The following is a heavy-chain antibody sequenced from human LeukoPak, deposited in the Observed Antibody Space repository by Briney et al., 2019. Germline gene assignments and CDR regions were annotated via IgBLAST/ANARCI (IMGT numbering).Heavy chain of an antibody. J-gene: IGHJ4*02. Sequence: SVKVSCKASGYTFTSYAISWVRQAPGQGLEWMGGIIPIFGTANYAQKFQGRVTITADKSTSTAYMELSSLRSEDTAVYYCAREDDDSRGYYRYYFDYWGQGTLVTVSS. CDR1: GYTFTSYA. V-gene: IGHV1-69*06. CDR2: IIPIFGTA. D-gene: IGHD3-22*01. CDR3: AREDDDSRGYYRYYFDY.